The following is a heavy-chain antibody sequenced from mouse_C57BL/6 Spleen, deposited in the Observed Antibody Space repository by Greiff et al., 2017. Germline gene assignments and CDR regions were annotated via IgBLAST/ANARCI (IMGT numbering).Heavy chain of an antibody. D-gene: IGHD6-1*01. Sequence: QVQLKQSGAELARPGASVKMSCKASGYTFTSYTMHWVKQRPGQGLEWIGYINPSSGYTKYNQKFKDKATLTADKSSSTAYMQLSSLTSEDSAVYYCARSWQYYFDYWGQGTTLTVSS. V-gene: IGHV1-4*01. CDR2: INPSSGYT. CDR3: ARSWQYYFDY. CDR1: GYTFTSYT. J-gene: IGHJ2*01.